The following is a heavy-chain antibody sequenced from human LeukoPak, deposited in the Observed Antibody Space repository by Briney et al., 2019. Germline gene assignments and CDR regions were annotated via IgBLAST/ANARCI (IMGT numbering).Heavy chain of an antibody. D-gene: IGHD4-17*01. CDR2: INHSGST. CDR3: ARRHRYGDPGYFDY. CDR1: GGSLSGYY. Sequence: SETLSLTCAVYGGSLSGYYWSWIRQPPGKGLEWIGEINHSGSTNYNPSLKSRVTISVDTSKNQFSLKLSSVTAADTAVYYCARRHRYGDPGYFDYWGQGTLVTVSS. V-gene: IGHV4-34*01. J-gene: IGHJ4*02.